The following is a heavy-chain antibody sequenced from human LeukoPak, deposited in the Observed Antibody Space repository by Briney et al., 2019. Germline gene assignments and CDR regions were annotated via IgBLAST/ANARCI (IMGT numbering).Heavy chain of an antibody. CDR2: ISFSGDTT. Sequence: GASLRLSCAASGFTFNNYAVNWVRQAPGKGLEWVSAISFSGDTTYYADSVKGRFTISRDNSKNTVYLQMNSLSADDTALYYCAKARSSGWYKGGFDYWGQGTLVTVSS. CDR1: GFTFNNYA. D-gene: IGHD6-19*01. J-gene: IGHJ4*02. CDR3: AKARSSGWYKGGFDY. V-gene: IGHV3-23*01.